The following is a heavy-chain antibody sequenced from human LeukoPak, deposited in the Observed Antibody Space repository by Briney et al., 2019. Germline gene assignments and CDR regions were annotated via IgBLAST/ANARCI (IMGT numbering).Heavy chain of an antibody. J-gene: IGHJ4*02. D-gene: IGHD1-7*01. CDR1: GGSISSSSYY. Sequence: SETLSLTCTVSGGSISSSSYYWGWIRQPPGKGLEWIGSIYYSGSTYYNPSLKSRVTISVDTSKNQFSLKLSSVTAADTAVYYCARGINWNYDLFDYWGQGTLVTVSS. CDR2: IYYSGST. CDR3: ARGINWNYDLFDY. V-gene: IGHV4-39*07.